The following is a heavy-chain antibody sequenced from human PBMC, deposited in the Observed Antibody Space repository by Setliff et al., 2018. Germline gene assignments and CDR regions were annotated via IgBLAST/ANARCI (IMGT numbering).Heavy chain of an antibody. V-gene: IGHV1-2*02. CDR1: GYTFTGYY. Sequence: ASVKVSCKASGYTFTGYYMHWVRQAPGQGLEWMGWINPDSGGTNYAQKFQGRVTMTEDTSTDTAYMELSSLRSEDTAVYYCATGFVGFGVVPRALDVWGKGTTVTVSS. CDR3: ATGFVGFGVVPRALDV. D-gene: IGHD3-3*01. J-gene: IGHJ6*04. CDR2: INPDSGGT.